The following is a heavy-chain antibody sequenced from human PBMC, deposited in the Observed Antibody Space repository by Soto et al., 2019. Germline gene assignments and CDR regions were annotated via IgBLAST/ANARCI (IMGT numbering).Heavy chain of an antibody. D-gene: IGHD3-10*01. V-gene: IGHV1-46*01. J-gene: IGHJ4*02. Sequence: ASVKVSCKASGYTFTRYYMHWVRQAPGQGLERMGIINPSGGSTSYAQKFQGRVTMTRDTSTSTVYMELSSLRSEDTAVYYCARDFVNYYGSGGYSGPEYWGQGTLVNVSS. CDR1: GYTFTRYY. CDR2: INPSGGST. CDR3: ARDFVNYYGSGGYSGPEY.